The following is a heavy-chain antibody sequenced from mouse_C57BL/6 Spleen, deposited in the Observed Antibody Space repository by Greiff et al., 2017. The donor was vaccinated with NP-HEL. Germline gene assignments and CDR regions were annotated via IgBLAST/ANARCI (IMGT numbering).Heavy chain of an antibody. CDR1: GYTFTSYW. J-gene: IGHJ2*01. Sequence: QQSGEEWGRKGVSVWLSCKASGYTFTSYWMHWVKQRPGQGLEWIGEIDPSDSYTNYNQKFKGKSTLTVDKSSSTAYMQLSSLTSEDSAVYYCARAGTGTRYFDYWGQGTTLTVSS. V-gene: IGHV1-69*01. D-gene: IGHD4-1*01. CDR2: IDPSDSYT. CDR3: ARAGTGTRYFDY.